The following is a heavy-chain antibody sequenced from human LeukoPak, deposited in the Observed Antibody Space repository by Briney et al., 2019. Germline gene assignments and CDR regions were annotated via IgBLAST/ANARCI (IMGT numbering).Heavy chain of an antibody. D-gene: IGHD2-2*01. CDR1: GGTFSSYA. CDR3: ARDPSRNWFDP. Sequence: AASVKVSCKASGGTFSSYAISWVRQAPGQGLEWMGRIIPILGIANYAQKFQGRVTITADKSTSTAYMELSSLRSEDTAVYYCARDPSRNWFDPWGQGTLVTVSS. V-gene: IGHV1-69*04. J-gene: IGHJ5*02. CDR2: IIPILGIA.